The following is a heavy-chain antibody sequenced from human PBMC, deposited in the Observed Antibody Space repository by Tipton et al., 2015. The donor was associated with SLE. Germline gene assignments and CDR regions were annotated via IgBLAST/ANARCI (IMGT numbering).Heavy chain of an antibody. Sequence: TLSLTCTVSGASISSSSYYWVWFRQPPGKGLEWTGSVYYSGSTSYNPSLKSRVTISIDTSKRQFSLQLSSVTAADTAVYYCPIYYHDSTGLHWFDPWGQGILVTVSS. D-gene: IGHD3-22*01. CDR1: GASISSSSYY. CDR3: PIYYHDSTGLHWFDP. V-gene: IGHV4-39*07. CDR2: VYYSGST. J-gene: IGHJ5*02.